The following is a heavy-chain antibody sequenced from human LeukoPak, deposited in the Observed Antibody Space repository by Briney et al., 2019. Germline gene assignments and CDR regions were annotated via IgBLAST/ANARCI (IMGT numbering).Heavy chain of an antibody. D-gene: IGHD6-19*01. Sequence: GGSLRLSCAASGFSFSTHSLTWVRQAPGKGLQWVATINHDGSEKDYVDSVKGRFTISRDNAENSLYLQLNSLRAEDTAIYYCARGSGWLDYWGQGTLVTVYS. CDR3: ARGSGWLDY. CDR1: GFSFSTHS. V-gene: IGHV3-7*03. CDR2: INHDGSEK. J-gene: IGHJ4*02.